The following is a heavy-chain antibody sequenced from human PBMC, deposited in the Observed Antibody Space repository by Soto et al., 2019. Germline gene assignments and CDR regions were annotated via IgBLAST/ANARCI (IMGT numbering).Heavy chain of an antibody. V-gene: IGHV3-74*01. D-gene: IGHD2-15*01. Sequence: EVQLVESGGGLVQPGGSLRLSCVASGFTFSNYWMYWVRQAPGEGLVWVSRINNDGSVSSYADSVKGRLTISRDNVKNTLYLQIDSLTAEDTAVYYCARGDCVGGTCYSLAGSFYYYMDVWGKGTTVTVFS. CDR1: GFTFSNYW. J-gene: IGHJ6*03. CDR3: ARGDCVGGTCYSLAGSFYYYMDV. CDR2: INNDGSVS.